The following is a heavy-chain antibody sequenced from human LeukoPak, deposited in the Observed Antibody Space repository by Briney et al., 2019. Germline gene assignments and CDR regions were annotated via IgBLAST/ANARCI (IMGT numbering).Heavy chain of an antibody. J-gene: IGHJ6*04. CDR1: GVSFSGYY. CDR3: AVCSGEYYYCMDV. V-gene: IGHV4-34*01. Sequence: SETLSLTCAVYGVSFSGYYWSWIRQPPGKGLEWLGEINHSGSTNYNPSLKSRVTISVDTSKNQFSLKLSSVTAADTAVYYCAVCSGEYYYCMDVWGKGTTVTVSS. D-gene: IGHD3-10*02. CDR2: INHSGST.